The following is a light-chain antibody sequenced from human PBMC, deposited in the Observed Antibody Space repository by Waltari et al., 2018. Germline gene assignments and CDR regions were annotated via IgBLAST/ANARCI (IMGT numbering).Light chain of an antibody. Sequence: QFVLTQSPSASGTPGQRVTISCSGSSSNIGLNSIYWYQQLPGAPPNLLISKNNQRSSGVPDRFSASKSGTSASLAISGLRSEDEADYFCAARDDSLNWVFGGGTKLTVL. J-gene: IGLJ3*02. CDR2: KNN. CDR1: SSNIGLNS. CDR3: AARDDSLNWV. V-gene: IGLV1-47*01.